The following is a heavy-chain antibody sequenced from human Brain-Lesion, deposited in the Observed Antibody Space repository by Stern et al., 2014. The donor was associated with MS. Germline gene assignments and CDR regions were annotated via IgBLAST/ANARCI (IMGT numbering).Heavy chain of an antibody. CDR2: IYASGNT. CDR3: ARDYGDLEFDL. V-gene: IGHV4-61*02. CDR1: GGPISSYSYY. D-gene: IGHD4-17*01. Sequence: VQLVESGPGLVKPSQTLSITCTVSGGPISSYSYYWSWIRQPAGKGLEWIGRIYASGNTNYNPSLQSRVSISVDTSKNQLSLRLSSVTASDTAVYYCARDYGDLEFDLWGQGTLVTVSS. J-gene: IGHJ4*02.